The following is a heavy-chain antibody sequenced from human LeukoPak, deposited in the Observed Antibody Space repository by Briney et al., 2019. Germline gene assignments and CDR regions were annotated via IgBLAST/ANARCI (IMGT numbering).Heavy chain of an antibody. D-gene: IGHD6-19*01. CDR1: GFTFSDYY. V-gene: IGHV3-11*01. J-gene: IGHJ2*01. Sequence: GGSLRLSCAASGFTFSDYYMSWIRQAPGKGLEWVSYISSSGSTIYYADSVKGRFTISRDNAKNSLYLQMNSLRAEDTAVYYCARDRAEAESSYWYFDLWGRGTLVTVSS. CDR3: ARDRAEAESSYWYFDL. CDR2: ISSSGSTI.